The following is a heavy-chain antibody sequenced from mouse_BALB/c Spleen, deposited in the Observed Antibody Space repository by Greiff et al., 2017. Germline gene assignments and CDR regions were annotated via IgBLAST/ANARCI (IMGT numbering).Heavy chain of an antibody. J-gene: IGHJ4*01. V-gene: IGHV5-17*02. CDR1: GFTFSSFG. Sequence: EVKLMESGGGLVQPGGSRKLSCAASGFTFSSFGMHWVRQAPEKGLEWVAYISSGSSTIYYADTVKGRFTISRDNPKNTLFLQMTSLRSEDTAMYYCARSERAYAMDYWGQGTSVTVSS. CDR2: ISSGSSTI. CDR3: ARSERAYAMDY. D-gene: IGHD3-3*01.